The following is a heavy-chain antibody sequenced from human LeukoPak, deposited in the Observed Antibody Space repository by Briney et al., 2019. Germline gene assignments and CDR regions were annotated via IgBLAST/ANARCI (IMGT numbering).Heavy chain of an antibody. CDR3: ARKGDGTSGYYFDY. V-gene: IGHV3-23*01. J-gene: IGHJ4*02. CDR1: GFTFNIYA. Sequence: PGGSLRLSCAASGFTFNIYAMSWVRQAPGKGLDWVSTISSSGGTTYYADSVKGRFTFSRDNSKNTLYLQMNSLRAEDTAVYYCARKGDGTSGYYFDYWGQGTLVTVSS. CDR2: ISSSGGTT. D-gene: IGHD3-22*01.